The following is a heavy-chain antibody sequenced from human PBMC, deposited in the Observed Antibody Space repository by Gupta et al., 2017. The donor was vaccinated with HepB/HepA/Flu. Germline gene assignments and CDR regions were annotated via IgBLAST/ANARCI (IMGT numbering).Heavy chain of an antibody. J-gene: IGHJ4*02. D-gene: IGHD3-22*01. CDR1: GGTFSSYA. CDR2: IIPILGIA. Sequence: QVQLVQSGAEVKKPGSSVKVSCKASGGTFSSYAISWVRQAPGQGLEWMGRIIPILGIANYAQKFQGRVTITADKSTSTAYMELSSLRSEDTAVYYCASIGRGYDSSGWPFDYWGQGTLVTVSS. CDR3: ASIGRGYDSSGWPFDY. V-gene: IGHV1-69*04.